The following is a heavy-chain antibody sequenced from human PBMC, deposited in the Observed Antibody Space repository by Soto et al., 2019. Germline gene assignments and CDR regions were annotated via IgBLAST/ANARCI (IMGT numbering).Heavy chain of an antibody. J-gene: IGHJ4*02. CDR1: GYTFTVNY. D-gene: IGHD2-2*01. V-gene: IGHV1-2*02. CDR2: INPTTGGT. CDR3: ARGYCSSIGCSHYFDF. Sequence: VASVKVSCKASGYTFTVNYMHWVRQAPGQGLEWMALINPTTGGTNYAQKFQGRVTMTWDTSISTAYMELARLTSDDTAIYYCARGYCSSIGCSHYFDFWGQGTLVTVSS.